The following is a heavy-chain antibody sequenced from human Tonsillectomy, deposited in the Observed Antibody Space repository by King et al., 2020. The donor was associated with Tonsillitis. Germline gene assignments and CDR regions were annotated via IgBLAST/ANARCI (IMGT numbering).Heavy chain of an antibody. CDR1: GFTFGSFG. CDR3: VRDSSQFNWYFGL. Sequence: VQLVESGGGVVQPGRSLRLSCGASGFTFGSFGMHWVRQAPGKGLEWVAVISDDGSNSRYAASLKGRFTISRDNSRNTVSLQMNNLRPEDAGVYYCVRDSSQFNWYFGLWGRGTLAT. D-gene: IGHD2-2*01. J-gene: IGHJ2*01. CDR2: ISDDGSNS. V-gene: IGHV3-30*03.